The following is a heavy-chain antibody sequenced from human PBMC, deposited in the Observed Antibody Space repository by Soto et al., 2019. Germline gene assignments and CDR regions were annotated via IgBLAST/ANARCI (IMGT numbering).Heavy chain of an antibody. D-gene: IGHD3-16*01. CDR3: ARVGPTDAFDI. V-gene: IGHV3-21*01. Sequence: GGSLRLSCAASGFTFSSYSMNWVRQAPGKGLEWVSSISSSSSYIYYADSVKGRFTISRDNAKNSLYLQMNSLRAEDAAVYDCARVGPTDAFDIWGQGTMVTVSS. CDR1: GFTFSSYS. J-gene: IGHJ3*02. CDR2: ISSSSSYI.